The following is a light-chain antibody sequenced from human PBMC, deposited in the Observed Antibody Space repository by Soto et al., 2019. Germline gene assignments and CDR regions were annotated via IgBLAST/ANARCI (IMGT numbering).Light chain of an antibody. J-gene: IGKJ4*01. V-gene: IGKV3-15*01. CDR1: QSVSSN. Sequence: EIVVTQSPATLSVSPGERATLSCRASQSVSSNLAWYQQKPGQAPRLLIYGASTRAIGIPTRFSGIGSGTEFTITISSLQSEDCAVYYWQQYNDWPFFGGGTKVEIK. CDR3: QQYNDWPF. CDR2: GAS.